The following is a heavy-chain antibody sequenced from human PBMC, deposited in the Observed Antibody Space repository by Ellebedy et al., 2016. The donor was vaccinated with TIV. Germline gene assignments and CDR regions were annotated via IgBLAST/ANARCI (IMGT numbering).Heavy chain of an antibody. CDR2: IKQDGSEK. Sequence: GESLKISCAASGFTFSSYWMSWVRQAPGKGLEWVANIKQDGSEKYYLDSVKGRFTISRDNAKNSLYLQMNSLRAEDTAVYYCAREHSGYDYVLGFRYYHGMDVWGQGTTVTVSS. D-gene: IGHD5-12*01. V-gene: IGHV3-7*01. CDR1: GFTFSSYW. J-gene: IGHJ6*02. CDR3: AREHSGYDYVLGFRYYHGMDV.